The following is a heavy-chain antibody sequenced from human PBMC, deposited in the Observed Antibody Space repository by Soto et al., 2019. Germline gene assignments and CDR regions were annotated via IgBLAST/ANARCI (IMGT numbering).Heavy chain of an antibody. CDR2: IYYIGDT. Sequence: QVRLQESGPGLVKPSQTLSLTCTVSGDSIYTGDYYWSWIRQPPGKGLEWIGSIYYIGDTEYNPSLKSRLTMSVDTSKNQFSLRLTSVTAADTAVYYCARDPPVETDYFTGMDVWGQGTTVTVSS. V-gene: IGHV4-30-4*01. J-gene: IGHJ6*02. CDR1: GDSIYTGDYY. CDR3: ARDPPVETDYFTGMDV.